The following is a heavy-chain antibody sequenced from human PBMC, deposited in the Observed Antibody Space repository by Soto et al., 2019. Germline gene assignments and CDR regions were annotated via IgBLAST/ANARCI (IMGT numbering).Heavy chain of an antibody. Sequence: SETLSLTCTISGGSISVYYWSWIRQSPRQGLEWIGYVYDNGRPYYSPSLKSRVTISADTSKNQIPLKLTSATAADTAVYYCARGVGSSPPRYWGRGTLVTVSS. D-gene: IGHD3-9*01. CDR3: ARGVGSSPPRY. CDR1: GGSISVYY. V-gene: IGHV4-59*01. J-gene: IGHJ4*02. CDR2: VYDNGRP.